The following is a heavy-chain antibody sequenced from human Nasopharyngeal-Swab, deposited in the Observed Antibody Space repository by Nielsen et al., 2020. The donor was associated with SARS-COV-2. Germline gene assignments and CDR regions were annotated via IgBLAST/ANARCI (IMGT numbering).Heavy chain of an antibody. D-gene: IGHD5-12*01. J-gene: IGHJ6*02. V-gene: IGHV3-23*01. CDR3: AKDRDSGDDSDDYYHYYGMDV. CDR1: GFPFRRYA. Sequence: GEALKISWAASGFPFRRYAISWVRQAPGKGLGWVSVISGSDHTTYYADSVKGRFTISRDNSKNTVNLQMNSLRVEDTAIYYCAKDRDSGDDSDDYYHYYGMDVWGQGTTVTVFS. CDR2: ISGSDHTT.